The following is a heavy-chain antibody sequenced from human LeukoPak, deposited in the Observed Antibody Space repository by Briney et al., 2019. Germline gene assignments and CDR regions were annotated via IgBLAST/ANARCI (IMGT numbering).Heavy chain of an antibody. V-gene: IGHV3-7*01. J-gene: IGHJ4*01. Sequence: GGSLRLSCAASGFVFKNYWMSWVRQAPGKGLEWLANINYDGSQKYHVDSVKRRFTISRDNAKNSLYLQMNSLRVEDTAVYYCGKSEVTIPDSHWGQGTPVTVSS. CDR1: GFVFKNYW. D-gene: IGHD2-21*02. CDR3: GKSEVTIPDSH. CDR2: INYDGSQK.